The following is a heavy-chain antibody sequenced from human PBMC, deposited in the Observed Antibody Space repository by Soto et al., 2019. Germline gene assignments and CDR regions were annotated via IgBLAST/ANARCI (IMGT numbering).Heavy chain of an antibody. V-gene: IGHV3-13*04. D-gene: IGHD3-22*01. CDR1: GFTFSSYD. CDR2: IGTAGDT. J-gene: IGHJ4*02. CDR3: ESAIGQTLFEY. Sequence: PGGTLRLSWAPSGFTFSSYDMHWVRQGPGKGLEWVSAIGTAGDTNYAGSVKGRFTISRENARNALYLQMNSLRAGDTAIDLCESAIGQTLFEYWGEGTLVTVSS.